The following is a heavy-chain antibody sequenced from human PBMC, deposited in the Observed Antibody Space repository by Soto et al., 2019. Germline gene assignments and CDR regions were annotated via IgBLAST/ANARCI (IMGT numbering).Heavy chain of an antibody. Sequence: EVQLVESGGGLVQPGGSLRLSCTASGFIVSDTYVNWVRQAPGKGLEWVSVISNRGDTHYADSVRGSFSLSRDISDNTLHLQMNNLRVEDTAVYYCAREPRYWRGGSGSITGDAYDIWGQGTMVTVSS. CDR3: AREPRYWRGGSGSITGDAYDI. D-gene: IGHD2-15*01. V-gene: IGHV3-66*01. CDR2: ISNRGDT. J-gene: IGHJ3*02. CDR1: GFIVSDTY.